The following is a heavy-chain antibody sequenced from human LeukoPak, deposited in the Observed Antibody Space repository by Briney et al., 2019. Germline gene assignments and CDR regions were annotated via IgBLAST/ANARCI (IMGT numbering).Heavy chain of an antibody. CDR3: ARRVGYSSSLDY. J-gene: IGHJ4*02. CDR2: ISSSSSYI. Sequence: GGSLRLSCAASGFTFSRYSMNWVRQAPGKGLEWVSSISSSSSYIYYADSVKGRLTISRDNAKNSLYLQMNSLRAEDTAVYYCARRVGYSSSLDYWGQGTLVTVSS. V-gene: IGHV3-21*04. D-gene: IGHD6-13*01. CDR1: GFTFSRYS.